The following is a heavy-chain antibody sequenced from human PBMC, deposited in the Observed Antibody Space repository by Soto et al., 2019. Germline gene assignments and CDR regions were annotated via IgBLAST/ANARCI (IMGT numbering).Heavy chain of an antibody. D-gene: IGHD3-9*01. Sequence: QITLRESGPALVKPTQTLTLTCTFSGFSLNSRGVGVGWVRQPPGKALEWLAIVYWDDDKRYRPSLRCRPSIRKDTPKNQVVLTLTNTDPVDTATYYCVHRGPVDETGMGFDFWGQGSLVTVSS. CDR3: VHRGPVDETGMGFDF. J-gene: IGHJ4*02. CDR1: GFSLNSRGVG. CDR2: VYWDDDK. V-gene: IGHV2-5*02.